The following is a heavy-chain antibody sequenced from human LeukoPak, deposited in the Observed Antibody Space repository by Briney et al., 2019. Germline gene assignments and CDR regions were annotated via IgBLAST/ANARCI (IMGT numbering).Heavy chain of an antibody. V-gene: IGHV3-23*01. CDR3: AKDPPSPFSYGLGYY. CDR2: ISGSDGNT. J-gene: IGHJ4*02. CDR1: GFTFSRYA. Sequence: GGSLRLSCAASGFTFSRYAMSWVRQAPGKGLEWVSAISGSDGNTYYADSVKGRFTISRDNSKNTLYLQMNSLRAEDTAVYYFAKDPPSPFSYGLGYYWGQGTLVTLSS. D-gene: IGHD5-18*01.